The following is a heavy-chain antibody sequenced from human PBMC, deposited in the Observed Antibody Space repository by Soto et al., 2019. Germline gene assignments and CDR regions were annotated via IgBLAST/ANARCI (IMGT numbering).Heavy chain of an antibody. CDR1: GGTFSSYA. CDR2: IIPIFGTA. J-gene: IGHJ4*02. D-gene: IGHD4-17*01. Sequence: ASVKVSCKASGGTFSSYAISWVRQAPGQGLEWMGGIIPIFGTANYAQKFQGRVTITADESTSTAYMELSSLRSEDTAVYYCARGTTVTYYFDYWGQGTLVTVSS. V-gene: IGHV1-69*13. CDR3: ARGTTVTYYFDY.